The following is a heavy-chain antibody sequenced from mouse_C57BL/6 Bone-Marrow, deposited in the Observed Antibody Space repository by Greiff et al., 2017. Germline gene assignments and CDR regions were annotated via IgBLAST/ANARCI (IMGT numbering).Heavy chain of an antibody. CDR1: GYTLTSYW. J-gene: IGHJ2*01. Sequence: QVQLQQPGAELVKPGASVKLSCKASGYTLTSYWMQWVKQRPGQGLEWIGEIDPSDSYTNYNQKLKGKATLTVDTSSSTAYRQHSSLTSEDSAVYYCAKSITTVPYFDYWGQGTTLTVSS. D-gene: IGHD1-1*01. CDR3: AKSITTVPYFDY. CDR2: IDPSDSYT. V-gene: IGHV1-50*01.